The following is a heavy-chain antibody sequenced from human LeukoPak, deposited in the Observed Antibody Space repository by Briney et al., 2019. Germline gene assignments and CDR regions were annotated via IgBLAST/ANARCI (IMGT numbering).Heavy chain of an antibody. CDR2: IYYSGST. J-gene: IGHJ1*01. Sequence: PSETLSLTCTVSGVSISSYYWSWIRQPPGKGLEWIGYIYYSGSTNYNPSLKSRVTISVDTSKNQFSLKLSSVTAADTAVYYCARATYDYGDYVFQHWGQGTLVTVSS. V-gene: IGHV4-59*01. D-gene: IGHD4-17*01. CDR3: ARATYDYGDYVFQH. CDR1: GVSISSYY.